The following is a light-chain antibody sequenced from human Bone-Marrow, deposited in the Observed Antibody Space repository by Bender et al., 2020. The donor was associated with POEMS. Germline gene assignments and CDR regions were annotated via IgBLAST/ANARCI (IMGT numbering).Light chain of an antibody. CDR2: SSH. V-gene: IGLV1-44*01. Sequence: QSVLTQPPSASGTPGQRVTISCSGGSSNIGAHAVNWYQHLPGTAPKLLIYSSHRRPSEVPDRFSGSRSGNSASLAISRLQSEDGADCYCAVWDDSLNGWVFGGGTKLTVL. CDR3: AVWDDSLNGWV. J-gene: IGLJ3*02. CDR1: SSNIGAHA.